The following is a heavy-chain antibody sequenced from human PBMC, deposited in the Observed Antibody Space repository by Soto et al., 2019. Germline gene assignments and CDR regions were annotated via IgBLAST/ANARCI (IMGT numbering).Heavy chain of an antibody. CDR2: INPSGGDI. V-gene: IGHV1-46*01. Sequence: QVQLVQSGAEVKKPGASVKVSCKGSGYSFSNYYMHWVRQAPGQGLEWMGIINPSGGDIRYAQNFQGRVTITRDTSTSTVYVEVSNRKSGETAVYYCAGSTMTVVAMGNWGQGALVTVST. D-gene: IGHD3-22*01. CDR3: AGSTMTVVAMGN. CDR1: GYSFSNYY. J-gene: IGHJ4*02.